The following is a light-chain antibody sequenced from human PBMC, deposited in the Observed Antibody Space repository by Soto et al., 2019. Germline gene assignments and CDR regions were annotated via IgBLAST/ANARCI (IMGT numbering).Light chain of an antibody. J-gene: IGKJ1*01. CDR2: GAS. CDR1: QSVSSSN. Sequence: ELVLPQSPDTLSLSPGDRATLYCRASQSVSSSNLAWYQQKRGQSPRLLIYGASSRATGIPDRFSGSGSGPDFTLTISRLGPEDFAVYFCQHYGSSPRTFGQGTKVDIK. V-gene: IGKV3-20*01. CDR3: QHYGSSPRT.